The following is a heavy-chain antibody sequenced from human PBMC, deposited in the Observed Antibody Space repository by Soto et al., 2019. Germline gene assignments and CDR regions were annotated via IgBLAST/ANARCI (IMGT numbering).Heavy chain of an antibody. Sequence: ETLSLTCAVYGGSFSGYYWSWIRQPPGKGLEWIGEINHSGSTNYNPSLKSRVTISVDTSKNQFSLKLSSVTAADTAVYYCARGRYYYDSSGYYYDYYYYYGMDVWGQGTTVTVS. J-gene: IGHJ6*02. CDR1: GGSFSGYY. CDR2: INHSGST. CDR3: ARGRYYYDSSGYYYDYYYYYGMDV. D-gene: IGHD3-22*01. V-gene: IGHV4-34*01.